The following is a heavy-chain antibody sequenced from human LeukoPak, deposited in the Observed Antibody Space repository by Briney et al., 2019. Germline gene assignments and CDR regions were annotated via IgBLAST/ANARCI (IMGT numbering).Heavy chain of an antibody. V-gene: IGHV3-30*02. Sequence: GGSLRLSCAASGFTFSSYGMHWVRQAPGKGLEWVAFIRYDGSNKYYADSVKGRFTISRDNSKNTLYLQMNSLRAEDTAVYYCARVGYSSGWYEGYWGQGTLVTVSS. CDR3: ARVGYSSGWYEGY. J-gene: IGHJ4*02. D-gene: IGHD6-19*01. CDR1: GFTFSSYG. CDR2: IRYDGSNK.